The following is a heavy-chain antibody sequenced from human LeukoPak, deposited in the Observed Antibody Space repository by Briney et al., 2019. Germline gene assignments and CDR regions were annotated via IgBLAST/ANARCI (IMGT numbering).Heavy chain of an antibody. J-gene: IGHJ3*02. CDR2: ISSNGGST. Sequence: GGSLRLSCAASGFTFRNYTMTWVRQAPGKGLEWVSAISSNGGSTYYANSVKGRFTISRDNSKNTLYLQMGSLRAEDMAVYYCARDQDAGYSSGWVTNAFDIWGQGTMVTVSS. V-gene: IGHV3-64*01. CDR1: GFTFRNYT. CDR3: ARDQDAGYSSGWVTNAFDI. D-gene: IGHD6-19*01.